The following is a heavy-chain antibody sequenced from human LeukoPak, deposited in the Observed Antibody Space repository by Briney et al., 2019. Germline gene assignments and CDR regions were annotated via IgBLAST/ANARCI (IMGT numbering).Heavy chain of an antibody. CDR1: GFTFRNHW. CDR2: ISSDGSST. Sequence: GGSLRLSCAASGFTFRNHWMHWVRQTPGKGPVWVSRISSDGSSTTYADSVKGRFTISRDNAKNTLYLQMNNLRAEDTAMYYCARDQRVTGRPDIDYWGQGTLVFVSS. V-gene: IGHV3-74*03. D-gene: IGHD6-6*01. J-gene: IGHJ4*02. CDR3: ARDQRVTGRPDIDY.